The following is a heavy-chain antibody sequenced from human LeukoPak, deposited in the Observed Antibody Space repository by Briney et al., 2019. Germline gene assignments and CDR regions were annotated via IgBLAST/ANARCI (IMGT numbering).Heavy chain of an antibody. CDR2: ISSSSSDI. CDR3: ARDWTGAAFDI. V-gene: IGHV3-21*06. D-gene: IGHD3/OR15-3a*01. CDR1: GFTFSSCS. J-gene: IGHJ3*02. Sequence: GGSLRLSCAASGFTFSSCSMNWARQAPGKGLEWVSSISSSSSDIYYADSVKGRFTLSRDNAKNSLYLQMNSLRAEDTAVYYCARDWTGAAFDIWGQGTMVTVSS.